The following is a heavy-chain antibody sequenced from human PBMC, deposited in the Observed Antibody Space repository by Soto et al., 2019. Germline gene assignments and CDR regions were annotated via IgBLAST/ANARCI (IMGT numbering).Heavy chain of an antibody. Sequence: PGGSLRLSCAASGFTFSSYDMHWVRQATGKGLEWVSAIGTAGDTYYPGSVKGRFTISRENAKNSLYLQMNSLRAGDTAVYYCARALHRTGVYYYYYMDVWGKGTTVTVSS. CDR3: ARALHRTGVYYYYYMDV. V-gene: IGHV3-13*01. D-gene: IGHD3-10*01. CDR2: IGTAGDT. J-gene: IGHJ6*03. CDR1: GFTFSSYD.